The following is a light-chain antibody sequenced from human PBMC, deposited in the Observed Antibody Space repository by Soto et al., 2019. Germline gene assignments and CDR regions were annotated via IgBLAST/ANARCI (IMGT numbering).Light chain of an antibody. V-gene: IGKV4-1*01. CDR2: WAS. CDR1: QSVLYRSNNKNY. CDR3: QQYYNTLLWT. J-gene: IGKJ1*01. Sequence: DIVLTQSPDSLAVSLGERATINCKSSQSVLYRSNNKNYLAWYQQKPGQPPKLLMYWASTRESGVPDRLSGSGSATDFTLTISSLQAEDVAVYYCQQYYNTLLWTFGQGTKVEIK.